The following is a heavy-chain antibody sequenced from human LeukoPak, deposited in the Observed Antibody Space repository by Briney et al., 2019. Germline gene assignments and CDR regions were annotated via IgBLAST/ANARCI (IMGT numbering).Heavy chain of an antibody. Sequence: SETLSLTCTVSGGSVSSSIYFWGWIRQPPGKGLDWIGSIDDSGSTYYNPSLKSRVTISVDTSKNQFSLRLSSVTAADTAVYYCARLGPRNSSGYYYYWGQGTLVTVSS. CDR3: ARLGPRNSSGYYYY. J-gene: IGHJ4*02. V-gene: IGHV4-39*01. D-gene: IGHD3-22*01. CDR2: IDDSGST. CDR1: GGSVSSSIYF.